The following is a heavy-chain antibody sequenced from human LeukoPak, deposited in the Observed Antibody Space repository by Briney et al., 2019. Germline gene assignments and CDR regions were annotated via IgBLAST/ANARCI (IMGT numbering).Heavy chain of an antibody. CDR2: LSGTGTST. J-gene: IGHJ4*02. D-gene: IGHD6-19*01. V-gene: IGHV3-23*01. Sequence: GALRLSCAASGFTFSSYDMSWVRQAPGKGLEWVSGLSGTGTSTYYVDSVKGRFIISRDNSKNTLYLQMNSLRVEDTAVYYCAKGTVTGPYFFDYWGQGTLVTVSS. CDR1: GFTFSSYD. CDR3: AKGTVTGPYFFDY.